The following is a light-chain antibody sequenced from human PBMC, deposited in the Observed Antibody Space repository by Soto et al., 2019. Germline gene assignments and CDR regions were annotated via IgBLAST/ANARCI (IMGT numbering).Light chain of an antibody. J-gene: IGKJ3*01. Sequence: DIPMTQSPSSLSASVGDRVTITCQASQDISHYLSWFQQKPGKAPKLLIFDASNLETGVPSRFSGSGSGTNFTVTISSLQPEDIATYYCQQHDNVPFTFGPGTKVDIK. CDR3: QQHDNVPFT. CDR2: DAS. V-gene: IGKV1-33*01. CDR1: QDISHY.